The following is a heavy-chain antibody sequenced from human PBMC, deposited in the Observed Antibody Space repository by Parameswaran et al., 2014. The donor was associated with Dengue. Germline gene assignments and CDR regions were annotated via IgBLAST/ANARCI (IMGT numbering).Heavy chain of an antibody. J-gene: IGHJ4*02. Sequence: RWIRQPPGKGLEWVSAISGSGGSTYYADSVKGRFTISRDNSKNTLYLQMNSLRAEDTAVYYCAKAKVAVAGKLDYWGPGNPGHRLL. CDR2: ISGSGGST. D-gene: IGHD6-19*01. CDR3: AKAKVAVAGKLDY. V-gene: IGHV3-23*01.